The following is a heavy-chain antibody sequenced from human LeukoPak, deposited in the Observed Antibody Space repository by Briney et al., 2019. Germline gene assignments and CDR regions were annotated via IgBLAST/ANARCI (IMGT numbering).Heavy chain of an antibody. J-gene: IGHJ6*03. Sequence: GASVKVSCKASGYTFTSYAMHWVRQAPGQRLEWMGWINAGNGNTKYSQEFQGRVTITRDTSASTAYMELSSLRSEDMAVYYCASGPMIDNYMDVWGKGTTVTVSS. CDR2: INAGNGNT. CDR1: GYTFTSYA. CDR3: ASGPMIDNYMDV. V-gene: IGHV1-3*03. D-gene: IGHD3-22*01.